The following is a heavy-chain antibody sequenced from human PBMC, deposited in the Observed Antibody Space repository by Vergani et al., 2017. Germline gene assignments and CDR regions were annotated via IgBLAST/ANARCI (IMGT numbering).Heavy chain of an antibody. CDR2: ISSSSSTI. Sequence: EVQLVESGGGLVQPGGSLRLSCAASGFTFSSYSMNWVRQAPGKGLEWVSYISSSSSTIYYADSVKGRFTISRDNAKNSLYLQMNSLRAEDTAVYYCAKDPNYYGGKTPGGHYYYYMDVWGKGTTVTVSS. V-gene: IGHV3-48*04. D-gene: IGHD4-23*01. CDR1: GFTFSSYS. J-gene: IGHJ6*03. CDR3: AKDPNYYGGKTPGGHYYYYMDV.